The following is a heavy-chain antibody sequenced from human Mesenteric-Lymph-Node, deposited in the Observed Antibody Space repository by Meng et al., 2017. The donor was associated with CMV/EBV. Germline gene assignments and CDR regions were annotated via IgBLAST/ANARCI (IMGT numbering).Heavy chain of an antibody. J-gene: IGHJ4*02. V-gene: IGHV4-34*01. D-gene: IGHD6-13*01. Sequence: YSWTWIRQSPGTGLKWIGEINHNGDTNDTPYLKGRVTISVNASKNQFSLKLSSVTAADTAVYYCARGPYTSSWYVLGKMSPLYDFDYWGQGTLVTVSS. CDR1: YS. CDR3: ARGPYTSSWYVLGKMSPLYDFDY. CDR2: INHNGDT.